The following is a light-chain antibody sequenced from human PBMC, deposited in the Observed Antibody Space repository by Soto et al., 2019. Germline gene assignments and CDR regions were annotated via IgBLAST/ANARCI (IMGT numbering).Light chain of an antibody. CDR3: QQRSNWPPSIT. Sequence: EIVLTQSPATLSLSPGERATLSCRASQSVSSYLAWYHQKQGQAPRLLIYDASNMDTGIPARFSGSGSETDFTLTISSLEPEDFAVYYCQQRSNWPPSITFGQGTRLEIK. CDR2: DAS. CDR1: QSVSSY. J-gene: IGKJ5*01. V-gene: IGKV3-11*01.